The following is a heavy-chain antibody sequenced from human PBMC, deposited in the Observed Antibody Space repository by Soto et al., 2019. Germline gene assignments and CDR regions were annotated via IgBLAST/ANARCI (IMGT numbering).Heavy chain of an antibody. Sequence: QVQLQQSGPGLVKPSQTLSVTCGISGDSVSSNSAAWNWLRQSPSRGLEWLGRTYYRSKWYNDYAVSVESRITITPDKSKNHFSLQLNFVTPEDTAVYFCARGEQYSGRIFDYCGQGTLVTVSS. V-gene: IGHV6-1*01. CDR2: TYYRSKWYN. CDR3: ARGEQYSGRIFDY. D-gene: IGHD1-26*01. J-gene: IGHJ4*02. CDR1: GDSVSSNSAA.